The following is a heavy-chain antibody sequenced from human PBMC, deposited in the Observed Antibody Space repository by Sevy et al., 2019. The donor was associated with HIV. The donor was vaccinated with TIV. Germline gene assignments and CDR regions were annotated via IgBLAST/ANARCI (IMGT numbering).Heavy chain of an antibody. J-gene: IGHJ4*02. CDR3: ARHGITLDFWSGYWRPVDY. CDR2: ISYSWST. D-gene: IGHD3-3*01. V-gene: IGHV4-39*01. CDR1: GGSICSSSYY. Sequence: SETLSLTCAVSGGSICSSSYYWGWIRQPPGKGLEWIGSISYSWSTYYNPSLKSRVTISVDTSKNQFALKLSSVTAADTAVYYCARHGITLDFWSGYWRPVDYWGQGTLVTVSS.